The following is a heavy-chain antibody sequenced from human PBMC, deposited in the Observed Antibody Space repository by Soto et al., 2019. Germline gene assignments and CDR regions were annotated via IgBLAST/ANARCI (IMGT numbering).Heavy chain of an antibody. CDR1: GFTFSSYA. Sequence: EGSLRLSCAASGFTFSSYAMSWVRQAPGKGLEWVSAISGSGGSTYYADSVKGRFTISRDNSKNTLYLQMNSLRAEDTAVYYCAKSSTIFNWNPNWFDPWGQGTLVTVSS. CDR2: ISGSGGST. D-gene: IGHD1-1*01. CDR3: AKSSTIFNWNPNWFDP. V-gene: IGHV3-23*01. J-gene: IGHJ5*02.